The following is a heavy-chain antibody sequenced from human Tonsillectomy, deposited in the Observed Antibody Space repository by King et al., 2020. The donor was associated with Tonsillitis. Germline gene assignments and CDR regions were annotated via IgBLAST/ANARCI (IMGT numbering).Heavy chain of an antibody. CDR3: ARLRSWYTVDY. Sequence: LQLQESGPGLVKPSETLSLICTVSGGSISTYYWSWIRQPPGKGLEWIGNVYYSGSTNNNPSLKSRVTMSLDTSENQFSLKLTSVTAADTAVYYCARLRSWYTVDYWGQGTLVTVS. CDR1: GGSISTYY. CDR2: VYYSGST. V-gene: IGHV4-59*08. D-gene: IGHD6-13*01. J-gene: IGHJ4*02.